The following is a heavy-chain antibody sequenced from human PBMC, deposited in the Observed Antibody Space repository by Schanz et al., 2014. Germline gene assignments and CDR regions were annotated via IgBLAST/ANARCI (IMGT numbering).Heavy chain of an antibody. J-gene: IGHJ2*01. V-gene: IGHV4-61*02. Sequence: QVQLQESGPGLVKPSQTLSLTCTVSGGSIRSGTYYWSWIRQPAGKALEWVGRVFPNGITNYNPSLKIRFTISLDASKNQFSRPLTSLTAADTAVYYCARDTTWRLDLWGRGTLVTVSS. CDR1: GGSIRSGTYY. CDR3: ARDTTWRLDL. CDR2: VFPNGIT. D-gene: IGHD1-1*01.